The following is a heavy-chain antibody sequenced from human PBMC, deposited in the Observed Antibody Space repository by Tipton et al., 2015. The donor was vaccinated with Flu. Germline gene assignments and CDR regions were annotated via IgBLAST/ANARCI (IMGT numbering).Heavy chain of an antibody. D-gene: IGHD5-12*01. J-gene: IGHJ3*01. CDR2: ISTSGST. CDR3: ARELRGYSGYTGGDAFDV. V-gene: IGHV4-4*07. Sequence: TLSLTCTVSGGSISSSYWSWIRQPAGKGLEWVGRISTSGSTNYNPSLESRVTMSRDTSNNHFSLRLSSAAAADTAMYYCARELRGYSGYTGGDAFDVWGQGIMVTRPS. CDR1: GGSISSSY.